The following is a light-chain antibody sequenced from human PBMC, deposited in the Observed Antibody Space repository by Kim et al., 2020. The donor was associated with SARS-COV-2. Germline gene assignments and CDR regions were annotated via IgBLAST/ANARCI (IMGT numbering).Light chain of an antibody. CDR2: VNN. CDR1: RSDIGAGYD. CDR3: QSFDSSLSGSV. Sequence: RVTVSCPGSRSDIGAGYDVHWYQQLPRTAPNPLIYVNNNRPSGVPDRFSGSKSCTSASLAISGLQAEDEADYYCQSFDSSLSGSVFGGGTKVTVL. V-gene: IGLV1-40*01. J-gene: IGLJ3*02.